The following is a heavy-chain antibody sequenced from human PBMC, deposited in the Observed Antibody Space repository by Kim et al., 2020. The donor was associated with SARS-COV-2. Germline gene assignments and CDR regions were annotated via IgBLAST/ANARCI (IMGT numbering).Heavy chain of an antibody. CDR3: ARHSPYTALFSSYYYYYGMDV. CDR2: IDPSDSYT. V-gene: IGHV5-10-1*01. D-gene: IGHD2-2*02. CDR1: GYSFTSYW. J-gene: IGHJ6*02. Sequence: GESLKISCKGSGYSFTSYWISWVRQMPGKGLEWMGRIDPSDSYTNYSPSFQGHVTISADKSISTAYLQWSSLKASDTAMYYCARHSPYTALFSSYYYYYGMDVWGQGTTVTVSS.